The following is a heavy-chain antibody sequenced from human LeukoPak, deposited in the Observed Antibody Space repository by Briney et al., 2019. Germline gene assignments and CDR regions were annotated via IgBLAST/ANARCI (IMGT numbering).Heavy chain of an antibody. CDR3: ARVNSTGWFY. CDR1: GYTFTGYY. CDR2: INPNSGGT. V-gene: IGHV1-2*02. Sequence: AAVKLSCKASGYTFTGYYIHWVRQPPGQGLEWMGWINPNSGGTNYAQKFQGRVTMTRDTSISTAYMELSRLRSDDTAVYYCARVNSTGWFYWGQGTLGTVSS. D-gene: IGHD6-19*01. J-gene: IGHJ4*02.